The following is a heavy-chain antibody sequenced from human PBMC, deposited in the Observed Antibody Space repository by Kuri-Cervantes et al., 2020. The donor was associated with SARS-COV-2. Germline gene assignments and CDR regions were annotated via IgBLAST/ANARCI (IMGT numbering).Heavy chain of an antibody. CDR2: INPSGGST. CDR1: GYTFTSYY. CDR3: AADSGRWLQLEAFDI. J-gene: IGHJ3*02. D-gene: IGHD5-24*01. Sequence: ASVKVSCKASGYTFTSYYMHWVRQAPGQGLEWMGIINPSGGSTSYAQKFQGRVTITRDMSTSTAYMELSSLRSEDTAVYYCAADSGRWLQLEAFDIWGQGTMVTVSS. V-gene: IGHV1-46*01.